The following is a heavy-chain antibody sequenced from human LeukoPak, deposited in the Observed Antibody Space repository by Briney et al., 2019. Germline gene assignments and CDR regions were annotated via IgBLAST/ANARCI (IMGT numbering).Heavy chain of an antibody. CDR3: ARGAFSSSWYGLGY. V-gene: IGHV4-38-2*02. Sequence: PSETLSLTCTVSGGSISGYYWSWIRQPPGKGLEWIGSIYHSGSTYYNPSLKSRVTISVDTSKNQFSLKLSSVTAADTAVYYCARGAFSSSWYGLGYWGQGTLVTVSS. J-gene: IGHJ4*02. D-gene: IGHD6-13*01. CDR2: IYHSGST. CDR1: GGSISGYY.